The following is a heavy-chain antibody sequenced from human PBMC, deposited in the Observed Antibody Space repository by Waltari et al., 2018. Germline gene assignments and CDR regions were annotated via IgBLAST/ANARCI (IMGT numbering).Heavy chain of an antibody. Sequence: QVQLVESGGGVVQPGGSLRLSCAASRFTFSRYAMHWVRQAPGKGLEWVAFIRYDGSNKYYADSVKGRLTISRDNSKNTLYLQMNSLRAEDTAVYYCAKGLGATNFDYWGQGTLVTVSS. CDR3: AKGLGATNFDY. D-gene: IGHD1-26*01. CDR1: RFTFSRYA. J-gene: IGHJ4*02. CDR2: IRYDGSNK. V-gene: IGHV3-30*02.